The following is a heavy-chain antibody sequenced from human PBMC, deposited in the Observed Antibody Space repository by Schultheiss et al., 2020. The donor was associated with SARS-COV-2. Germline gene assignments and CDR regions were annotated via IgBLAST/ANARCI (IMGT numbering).Heavy chain of an antibody. CDR1: GYSISSGYY. CDR2: LYHSGTT. V-gene: IGHV4-38-2*01. Sequence: SETLSLTCGVSGYSISSGYYWGWIRQPPGKGLEWIGSLYHSGTTYYNPSLKSRVTISVDTSKNQFSLKLSSVTAADTAVYYCARGDSSATFDYWGQGTLVTVSS. J-gene: IGHJ4*02. CDR3: ARGDSSATFDY. D-gene: IGHD6-19*01.